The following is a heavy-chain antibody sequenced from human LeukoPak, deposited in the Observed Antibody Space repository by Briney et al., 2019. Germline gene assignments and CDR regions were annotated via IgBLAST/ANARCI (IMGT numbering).Heavy chain of an antibody. CDR2: ISSNGGST. J-gene: IGHJ4*02. CDR1: GFTFRSYA. Sequence: GGSLRLSCSASGFTFRSYAMHRVRQAPGKGLEYVSAISSNGGSTYYADSVKGRFTISRDNSKNTLYLQMSSLRAEDTAVFYCVKDYGDYGHYFDYWGQGILVTVSS. D-gene: IGHD4-17*01. V-gene: IGHV3-64D*06. CDR3: VKDYGDYGHYFDY.